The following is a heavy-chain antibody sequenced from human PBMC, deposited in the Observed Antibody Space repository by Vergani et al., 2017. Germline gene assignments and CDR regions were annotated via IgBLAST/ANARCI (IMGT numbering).Heavy chain of an antibody. Sequence: VQLVESGGGVVQPGRSLRLSCVASGFTFSTYSMNWVRQAPGKGLEWVSYISSSSSTIYYADSVKGRFTISRDNAKNSLHLQMNNLRDEDTAVYYCARGYYGDYAYDYWGQGTLVTVSS. D-gene: IGHD4-17*01. J-gene: IGHJ4*02. V-gene: IGHV3-48*02. CDR3: ARGYYGDYAYDY. CDR2: ISSSSSTI. CDR1: GFTFSTYS.